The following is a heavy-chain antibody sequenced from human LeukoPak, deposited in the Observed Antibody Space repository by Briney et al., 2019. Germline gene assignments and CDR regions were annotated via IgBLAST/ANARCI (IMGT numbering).Heavy chain of an antibody. D-gene: IGHD2-15*01. CDR2: ISWNSGSI. CDR3: ARRCSGGSCYDY. CDR1: GFTFSNAW. J-gene: IGHJ4*02. V-gene: IGHV3-9*01. Sequence: GGSLRLSCAASGFTFSNAWMSWVRQAPGKGLEWVSGISWNSGSIGYADSVKGRFTISRDNAKNSLYLQMNSLRAEDTALYYCARRCSGGSCYDYWGQGTLVTVSS.